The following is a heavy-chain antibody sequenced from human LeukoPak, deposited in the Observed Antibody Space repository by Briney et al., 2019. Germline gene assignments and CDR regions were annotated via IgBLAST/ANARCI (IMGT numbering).Heavy chain of an antibody. Sequence: GGSLRLSCAASGFTFSSDSMNWVRQAPGKGLEWVSSISSSSSYIYYADSVKGRFTISRDNAKNSLYLQMNGLRAEDTAVYYCARLTVTTFSDWFDPWGQGTLVTVSS. CDR1: GFTFSSDS. J-gene: IGHJ5*02. D-gene: IGHD4-17*01. CDR3: ARLTVTTFSDWFDP. CDR2: ISSSSSYI. V-gene: IGHV3-21*01.